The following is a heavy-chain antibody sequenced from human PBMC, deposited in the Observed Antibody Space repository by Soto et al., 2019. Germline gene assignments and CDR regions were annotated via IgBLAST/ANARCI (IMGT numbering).Heavy chain of an antibody. J-gene: IGHJ3*02. V-gene: IGHV3-33*06. D-gene: IGHD3-22*01. CDR3: AKVRLFMGYQADDAFDI. CDR1: GYTLTELS. Sequence: QVQLVQSGAEVKKPGASVKVSCKVSGYTLTELSMHWVRQAPGKGLEWVAVIWYDGSNKYYADSVKGRFTISRDNSKNTLYLQMNSLRAEDTAVYYCAKVRLFMGYQADDAFDIWGQGTMVTVSS. CDR2: IWYDGSNK.